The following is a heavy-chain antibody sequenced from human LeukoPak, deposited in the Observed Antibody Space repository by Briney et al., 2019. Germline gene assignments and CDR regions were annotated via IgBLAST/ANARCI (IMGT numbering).Heavy chain of an antibody. J-gene: IGHJ5*02. CDR1: GGTFSSYA. CDR2: IIPILGIA. Sequence: SVKVSCKASGGTFSSYAISWVRQAPRQGLEWMGRIIPILGIANYAQKFQGRVTITADKSTSTAYMELSSLRSEDTAVYYCARAPQLVGNWFDPWGQGTLVTVSS. V-gene: IGHV1-69*04. D-gene: IGHD6-13*01. CDR3: ARAPQLVGNWFDP.